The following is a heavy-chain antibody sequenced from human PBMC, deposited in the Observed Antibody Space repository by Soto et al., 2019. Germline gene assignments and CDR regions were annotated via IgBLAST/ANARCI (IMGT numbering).Heavy chain of an antibody. CDR3: ARPGRLGYWYLDL. J-gene: IGHJ2*01. CDR2: IIPIFGTA. D-gene: IGHD3-16*01. Sequence: QVQLVQSGAEVKKPGSSVKVSCKASGGTFSSYAISWVRQAPGQGLEWMGGIIPIFGTANYAQKFQGRVTSHADEYTSTAYMELRSLRSEDTAGYYCARPGRLGYWYLDLGGRGTLVTVSS. V-gene: IGHV1-69*01. CDR1: GGTFSSYA.